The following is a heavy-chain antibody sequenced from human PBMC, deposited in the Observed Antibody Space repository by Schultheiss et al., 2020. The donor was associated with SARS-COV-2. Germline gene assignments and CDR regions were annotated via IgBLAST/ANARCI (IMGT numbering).Heavy chain of an antibody. CDR1: GYTFTSYY. Sequence: GESLKISCKASGYTFTSYYMHWVRQAPGQGLEWMGWINPNSGNTGYAQKFQGRVTMTRNTSISTAYMELSSLRSEDTAVYYCARDDLYYGMDVWGQGTTVTVSS. V-gene: IGHV1-8*02. CDR3: ARDDLYYGMDV. CDR2: INPNSGNT. J-gene: IGHJ6*02.